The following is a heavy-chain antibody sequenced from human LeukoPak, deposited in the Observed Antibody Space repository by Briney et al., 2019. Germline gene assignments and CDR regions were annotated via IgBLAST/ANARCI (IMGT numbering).Heavy chain of an antibody. CDR3: AKVIYWDFPDNYFDY. CDR1: GFTFSSYS. D-gene: IGHD1-7*01. Sequence: GGSLRLFCAASGFTFSSYSMNWVRQAPGKGLEWVSAISGSGGSTYYADSVKGRFTISRDNSKNTLYLQMNSLRAEDTAVYYCAKVIYWDFPDNYFDYWGQGTLVTVSS. V-gene: IGHV3-23*01. CDR2: ISGSGGST. J-gene: IGHJ4*02.